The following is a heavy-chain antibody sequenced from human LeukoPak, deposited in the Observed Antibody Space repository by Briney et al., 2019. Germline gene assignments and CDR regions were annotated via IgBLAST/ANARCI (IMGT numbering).Heavy chain of an antibody. V-gene: IGHV1-46*01. D-gene: IGHD2-2*01. CDR2: INPSGGST. J-gene: IGHJ6*02. Sequence: EASVKVSCKASGYTFTSYYMHWVRQAPGQGLEWMGIINPSGGSTSYAQKFQGRVTMTRDTSTSTVYMELSSLRSEDTAVYYCAGMYCSSASCLSYYYYGMDVWGQGTTVTVSS. CDR3: AGMYCSSASCLSYYYYGMDV. CDR1: GYTFTSYY.